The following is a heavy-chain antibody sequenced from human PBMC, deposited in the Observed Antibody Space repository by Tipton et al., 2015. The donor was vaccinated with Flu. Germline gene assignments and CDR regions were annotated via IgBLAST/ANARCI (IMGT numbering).Heavy chain of an antibody. Sequence: SLRLSCAASGFNFNTYAMSWVRQAPGKGLDWVSAISDSGDNTYYADSVKGRFTISRDNSKNTLYLQMDSLRVEDTAVYYCAKELSGVAVASSWGQGTLVTVSS. CDR1: GFNFNTYA. CDR3: AKELSGVAVASS. CDR2: ISDSGDNT. V-gene: IGHV3-23*01. J-gene: IGHJ4*02. D-gene: IGHD6-19*01.